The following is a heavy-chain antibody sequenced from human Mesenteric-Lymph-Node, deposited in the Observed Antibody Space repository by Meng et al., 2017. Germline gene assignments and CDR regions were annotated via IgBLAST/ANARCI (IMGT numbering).Heavy chain of an antibody. D-gene: IGHD3-22*01. J-gene: IGHJ4*03. V-gene: IGHV3-30*04. CDR1: GFKFSSYA. Sequence: GGSLRLSCAASGFKFSSYAMHWVRQAPGKGLEWVALISYDESDKSYADSVKGRFTISRDNSKNTLYLQMNSLRAEDTSVYYCARDGGSSGYYREFEYWGQGTTVTVSS. CDR2: ISYDESDK. CDR3: ARDGGSSGYYREFEY.